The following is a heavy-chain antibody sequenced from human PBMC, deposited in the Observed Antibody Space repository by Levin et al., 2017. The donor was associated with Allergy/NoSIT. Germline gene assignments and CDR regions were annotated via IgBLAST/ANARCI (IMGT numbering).Heavy chain of an antibody. J-gene: IGHJ5*02. CDR3: ATNIALSGGGNWFDP. Sequence: GESLKISCKASGYTFTSYGISWVRQAPGQGLEWMGWISGYNGNTNYAQNLQGRVTMTTDTSTSTAYMELRSLRYDDTAVYYCATNIALSGGGNWFDPWGQGTLVTVSS. V-gene: IGHV1-18*01. D-gene: IGHD2-8*02. CDR2: ISGYNGNT. CDR1: GYTFTSYG.